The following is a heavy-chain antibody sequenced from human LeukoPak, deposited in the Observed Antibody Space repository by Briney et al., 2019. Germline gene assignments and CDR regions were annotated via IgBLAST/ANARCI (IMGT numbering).Heavy chain of an antibody. D-gene: IGHD3-22*01. V-gene: IGHV4-34*01. CDR1: GGSFSGYY. CDR2: INHSGST. Sequence: SETLSLTCAVYGGSFSGYYWSWIRQPPGKGLEWIGEINHSGSTNYNPSLKSRVTISVETSKNQFSLKLSSVTAAATAVYYCARVLHDYYDSSGYSDRHAFDIWGQGTMVTVSS. J-gene: IGHJ3*02. CDR3: ARVLHDYYDSSGYSDRHAFDI.